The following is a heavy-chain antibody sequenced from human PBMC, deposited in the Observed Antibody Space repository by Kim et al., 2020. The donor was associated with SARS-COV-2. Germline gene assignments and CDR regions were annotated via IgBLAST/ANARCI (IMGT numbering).Heavy chain of an antibody. Sequence: GGSLRLSCAASGFTVTNAWMSWVRQAPGKGLEWVGRLKSETDGGTADYAAPLEGRFTISRDDSKNTLYLEISSLKTEDTAVYYSIYGGPLSNENFWGQGTLVTVS. J-gene: IGHJ4*02. CDR2: LKSETDGGTA. CDR1: GFTVTNAW. V-gene: IGHV3-15*01. CDR3: IYGGPLSNENF. D-gene: IGHD1-26*01.